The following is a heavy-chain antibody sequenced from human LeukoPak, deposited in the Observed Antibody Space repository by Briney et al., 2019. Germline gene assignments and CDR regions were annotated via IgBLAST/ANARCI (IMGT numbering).Heavy chain of an antibody. CDR3: ARGEQEMATMSIDY. V-gene: IGHV3-48*01. J-gene: IGHJ4*02. D-gene: IGHD5-24*01. CDR1: GFTFTSYS. CDR2: ISASSSTI. Sequence: GGSLRLSCAASGFTFTSYSMNWVRQAPGKGLEWLSYISASSSTIYYADSVKGRFTIFRDNAKNSLYLQMDGLRAEDTAVYYCARGEQEMATMSIDYWGQGTLVTVSS.